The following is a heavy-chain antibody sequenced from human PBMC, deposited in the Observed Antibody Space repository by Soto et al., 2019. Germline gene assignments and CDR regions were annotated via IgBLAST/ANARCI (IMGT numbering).Heavy chain of an antibody. CDR1: GFTFSSYS. CDR3: ARDYGDFHAFDY. J-gene: IGHJ4*02. CDR2: ISSSSSYI. V-gene: IGHV3-21*01. Sequence: EVQLVESGGGLVKPGGSLRLSCAASGFTFSSYSMNWVRQAPGKGLEWVSSISSSSSYIYYADSVKGRFTISRDNAKISLYLQMNSLRAEDTAVYYCARDYGDFHAFDYWCQGTLVTVSS. D-gene: IGHD4-17*01.